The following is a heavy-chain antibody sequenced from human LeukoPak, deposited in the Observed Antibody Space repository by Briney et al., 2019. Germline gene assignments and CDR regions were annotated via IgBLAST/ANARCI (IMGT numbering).Heavy chain of an antibody. V-gene: IGHV3-74*01. CDR1: GFTFSSYW. CDR3: ARAPSYCISTSCYGHFDY. Sequence: PGGSLRLSCAASGFTFSSYWMHWVRQAPGKGLVWVSRINSDGSSTSYADSVKGRFTISRDNAKHTLYPQMNSLRAEDMAVYYCARAPSYCISTSCYGHFDYWGQGTLVTVSS. J-gene: IGHJ4*02. CDR2: INSDGSST. D-gene: IGHD2-2*01.